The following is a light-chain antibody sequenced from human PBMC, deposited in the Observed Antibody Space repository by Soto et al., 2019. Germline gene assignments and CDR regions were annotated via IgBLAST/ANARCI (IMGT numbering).Light chain of an antibody. Sequence: EIVLTQSPGTLSLSPGERATLSCRASQSVSSTYLIWYQQKPGQAPRLLIYGASTRATGIPARFSGSGSGTEFTLTISGLQSEDFAVYYCQQYNNWPWTFGQGTKVDIK. CDR1: QSVSSTY. CDR2: GAS. V-gene: IGKV3D-15*01. J-gene: IGKJ1*01. CDR3: QQYNNWPWT.